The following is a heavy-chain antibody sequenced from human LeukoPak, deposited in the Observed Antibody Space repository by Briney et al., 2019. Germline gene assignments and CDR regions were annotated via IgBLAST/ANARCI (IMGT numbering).Heavy chain of an antibody. CDR2: IKTDGTSI. CDR1: GFTFRNYW. D-gene: IGHD3-22*01. V-gene: IGHV3-74*01. Sequence: GGSLRLSCAASGFTFRNYWMSWVRQAPGKGLVWVSRIKTDGTSITYADSVKGRFTISRDNAKNTLNLQMNSLRAEDTAVYYCGREGHYDSRGPDYWGQGTLVTVSS. J-gene: IGHJ4*02. CDR3: GREGHYDSRGPDY.